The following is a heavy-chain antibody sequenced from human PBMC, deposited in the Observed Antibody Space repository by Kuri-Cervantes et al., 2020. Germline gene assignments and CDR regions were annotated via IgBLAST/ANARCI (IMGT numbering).Heavy chain of an antibody. CDR1: GGTFSSYA. CDR3: ARVQSRLWFRRGYFDY. V-gene: IGHV1-18*01. D-gene: IGHD3-10*01. Sequence: ASVKVSCKASGGTFSSYAISWVRQAPGQGLEWMGWISAYNGNTNYAQKLQGRVTMTTDTSTSTAYMELRSLRPDDTAVYYCARVQSRLWFRRGYFDYWGQGTLVTVSS. J-gene: IGHJ4*02. CDR2: ISAYNGNT.